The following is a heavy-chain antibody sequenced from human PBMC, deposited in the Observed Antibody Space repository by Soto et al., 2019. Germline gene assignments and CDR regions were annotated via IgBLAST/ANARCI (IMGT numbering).Heavy chain of an antibody. CDR2: IGTAGGP. CDR3: ARGVYYYDSRPSGAFDI. V-gene: IGHV3-13*05. D-gene: IGHD3-22*01. J-gene: IGHJ3*02. Sequence: GGSLRLSCAASGFTFSSYDMHWVRQATGKGLEWVSAIGTAGGPYYPGSVKGRFTISRENAKNSLYLQMNSLRAGDTAVYYCARGVYYYDSRPSGAFDIWGQGTMVTVSS. CDR1: GFTFSSYD.